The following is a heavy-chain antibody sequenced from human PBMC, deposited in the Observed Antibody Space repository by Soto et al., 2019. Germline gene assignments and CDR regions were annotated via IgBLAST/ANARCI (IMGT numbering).Heavy chain of an antibody. D-gene: IGHD6-13*01. J-gene: IGHJ6*02. CDR3: ARGKQLGYYYYYGMDV. CDR2: IYYSGST. Sequence: PSETLSLTCTVSGGSISSGGYYWSWIRQHPGKGLEWIGYIYYSGSTYYNPSLKSRVTISVETSKNQFSLKLSSVTAADTAVYYGARGKQLGYYYYYGMDVGGQGTTVTVSS. V-gene: IGHV4-31*02. CDR1: GGSISSGGYY.